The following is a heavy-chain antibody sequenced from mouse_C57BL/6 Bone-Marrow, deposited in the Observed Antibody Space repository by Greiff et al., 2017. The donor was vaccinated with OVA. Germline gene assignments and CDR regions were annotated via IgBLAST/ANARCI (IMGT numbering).Heavy chain of an antibody. J-gene: IGHJ4*01. Sequence: QVQLQQSGPELVKPGASVKISCKASGYAFSSSWMNWVKQRPGKGLEWIGRIYPGDGDTNYNGKFKGKATLTADKSSSTAYMQLSSLTSEDSAVYFCASRITTVVATDAMDYWGQGTSVTVSS. V-gene: IGHV1-82*01. CDR2: IYPGDGDT. D-gene: IGHD1-1*01. CDR3: ASRITTVVATDAMDY. CDR1: GYAFSSSW.